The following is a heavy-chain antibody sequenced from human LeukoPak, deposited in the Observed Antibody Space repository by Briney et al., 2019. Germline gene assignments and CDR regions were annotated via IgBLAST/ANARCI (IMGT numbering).Heavy chain of an antibody. CDR1: GYTFTSYG. CDR2: ISAYNGNT. V-gene: IGHV1-18*01. Sequence: ASVKVSCKASGYTFTSYGISWVRQAPGQGLEWMGWISAYNGNTNYAQKLQGRVTMTEDTSTDTAYMELSSLRSEDTAVYYCATIYDSSGPTPWGQGTLVTVSS. CDR3: ATIYDSSGPTP. J-gene: IGHJ5*02. D-gene: IGHD3-22*01.